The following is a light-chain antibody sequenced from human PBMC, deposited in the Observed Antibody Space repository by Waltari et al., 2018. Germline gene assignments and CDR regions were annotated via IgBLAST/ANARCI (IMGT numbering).Light chain of an antibody. Sequence: AIRMPQSPSSLSASTGDRVTITCRASQGISSYLAWYQQKPGKAPKHLYYAXSTLQSGVPSRFSGSGSGTDFTLTISCLQSEDFATYYCQQYYSYPPSWTFGQGTKVEIK. J-gene: IGKJ1*01. CDR2: AXS. V-gene: IGKV1-8*01. CDR1: QGISSY. CDR3: QQYYSYPPSWT.